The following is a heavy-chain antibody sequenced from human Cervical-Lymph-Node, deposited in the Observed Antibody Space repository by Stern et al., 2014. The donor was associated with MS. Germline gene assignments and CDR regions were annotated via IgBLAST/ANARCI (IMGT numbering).Heavy chain of an antibody. CDR1: GYTFSDYA. J-gene: IGHJ4*02. CDR3: ARGSGSHYAPFDH. D-gene: IGHD1-26*01. CDR2: INIGKGNP. V-gene: IGHV1-3*04. Sequence: VQLVESGAEVKKPGASVKVSCKASGYTFSDYAVHWVRQATGQRLEWMGWINIGKGNPAAAQKVQGRLTITRDTSASTAYMELSSLTSTDTAIYYCARGSGSHYAPFDHWGQGTLVTVSS.